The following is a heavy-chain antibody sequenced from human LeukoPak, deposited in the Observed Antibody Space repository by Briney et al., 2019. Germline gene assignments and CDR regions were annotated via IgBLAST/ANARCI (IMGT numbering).Heavy chain of an antibody. CDR2: ISSSGSTI. Sequence: PGGSLRLSCAASGFTFSSYEMNWVRQAPGKGLEWVSYISSSGSTIYYADSVKGRITISRDNAKNSLYLQMNSLRAEDTAVYYCARGTMIVVVTPSGIDYWGQGTLVTVSS. CDR3: ARGTMIVVVTPSGIDY. V-gene: IGHV3-48*03. CDR1: GFTFSSYE. D-gene: IGHD3-22*01. J-gene: IGHJ4*02.